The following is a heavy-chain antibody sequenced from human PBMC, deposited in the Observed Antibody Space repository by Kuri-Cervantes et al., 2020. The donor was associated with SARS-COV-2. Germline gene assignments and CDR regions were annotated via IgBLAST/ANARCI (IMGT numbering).Heavy chain of an antibody. CDR3: ARHRGPYYDFWSGYYPYYFDY. CDR2: INFRGST. J-gene: IGHJ4*02. D-gene: IGHD3-3*01. Sequence: GSLRLSCAVYGGSLTGYYWSWIRQPPGKGLEWIGEINFRGSTYYNPSLKSRVTISVDTSKNQFSLKLSSVTAADTAVYYCARHRGPYYDFWSGYYPYYFDYWGQGTLVTVSS. V-gene: IGHV4-34*01. CDR1: GGSLTGYY.